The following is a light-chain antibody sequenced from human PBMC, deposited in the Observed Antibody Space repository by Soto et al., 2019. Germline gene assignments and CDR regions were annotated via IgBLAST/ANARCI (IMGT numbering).Light chain of an antibody. J-gene: IGKJ3*01. CDR1: QSISSN. Sequence: EIVMTQSPATLSVSPGERATLSCRASQSISSNLAWYQQKLGQAPRLLIYRASTRATGIPDGFNGSGSGTDFALTICKLALEDSAACYCQQYGVSPLTVGPGTEVETK. CDR2: RAS. CDR3: QQYGVSPLT. V-gene: IGKV3-15*01.